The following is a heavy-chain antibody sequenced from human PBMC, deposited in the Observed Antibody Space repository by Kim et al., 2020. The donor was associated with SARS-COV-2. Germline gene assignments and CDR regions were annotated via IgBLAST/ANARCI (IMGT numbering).Heavy chain of an antibody. V-gene: IGHV3-30*18. J-gene: IGHJ6*02. CDR3: AKGPRQLTSHSYYYYYGMDV. D-gene: IGHD6-13*01. CDR2: ISYDGSNK. Sequence: GGSLRLSCAASGFTFSSYGMHWVRQAPGKGLEWVAVISYDGSNKYYADSVKGQFTISRDNSKNTLYMQMNSLRAEDTAVYYCAKGPRQLTSHSYYYYYGMDVWGQGGTVTVSS. CDR1: GFTFSSYG.